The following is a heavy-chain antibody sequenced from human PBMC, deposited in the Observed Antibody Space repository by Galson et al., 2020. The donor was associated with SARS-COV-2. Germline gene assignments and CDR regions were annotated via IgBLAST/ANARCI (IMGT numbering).Heavy chain of an antibody. V-gene: IGHV3-23*01. CDR3: ANGGWELRTVDY. J-gene: IGHJ4*02. D-gene: IGHD1-26*01. Sequence: TGGSLRLSCAASGFTFSSYAMSWVRQAPGKGLEWVSAISGSGGSTYYADSVKGRFTISRDNSKNTLYLQMNSLRAEDTAVYYCANGGWELRTVDYWGQGTLVTVSS. CDR1: GFTFSSYA. CDR2: ISGSGGST.